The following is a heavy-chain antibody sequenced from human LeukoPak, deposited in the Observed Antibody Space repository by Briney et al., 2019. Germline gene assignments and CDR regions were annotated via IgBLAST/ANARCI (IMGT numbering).Heavy chain of an antibody. CDR2: IYYTGAT. Sequence: PSETLSLTCTVSGGSISSYYWSWIRLPPGMGLEWIGYIYYTGATYYNPSLKSRVTISLDTSKNQFSLKLSSVTAADAAVYYCARAGYSYGTGYYFDYWGQGALVTVSS. V-gene: IGHV4-59*01. J-gene: IGHJ4*02. CDR1: GGSISSYY. D-gene: IGHD5-18*01. CDR3: ARAGYSYGTGYYFDY.